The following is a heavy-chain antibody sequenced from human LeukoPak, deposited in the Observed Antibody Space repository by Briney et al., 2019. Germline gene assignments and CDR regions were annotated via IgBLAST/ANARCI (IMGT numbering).Heavy chain of an antibody. J-gene: IGHJ4*02. Sequence: GGSLRLSCAASGLTFSSYAMSWVRQAPGKGLEWVSAISGSGGSAAYANSVKGRFTLSRDNSKNTLFLLMTSLRADDTAIYYCAKAYGSYYFDYWGQGTLVTVSS. CDR2: ISGSGGSA. CDR1: GLTFSSYA. V-gene: IGHV3-23*01. D-gene: IGHD3-10*01. CDR3: AKAYGSYYFDY.